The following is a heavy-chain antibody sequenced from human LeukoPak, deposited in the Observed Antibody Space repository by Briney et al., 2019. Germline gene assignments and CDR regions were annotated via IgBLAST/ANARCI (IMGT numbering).Heavy chain of an antibody. Sequence: GGSLRLSRAASGFTFSSYAMSWVGQAPGKGLAWVSAISGSGGSTYYADSVKGRFTISRDNSKNTLYLQMNSLRAEDTAVYYCAKDPPGIAVAGTPYYFDYWGQGTLVTVSS. CDR1: GFTFSSYA. D-gene: IGHD6-19*01. V-gene: IGHV3-23*01. J-gene: IGHJ4*02. CDR3: AKDPPGIAVAGTPYYFDY. CDR2: ISGSGGST.